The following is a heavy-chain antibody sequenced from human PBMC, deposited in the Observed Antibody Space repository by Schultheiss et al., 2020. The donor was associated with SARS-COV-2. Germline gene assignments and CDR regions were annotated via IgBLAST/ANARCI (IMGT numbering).Heavy chain of an antibody. CDR3: ASAYCGGDCLNWFDP. CDR2: ISGSGGST. Sequence: GGSLRLSCAASGFTFSSYAMSWVRQAPGKGLEWVSAISGSGGSTYYADSVKGRFTISRDNSKNTLYLQMNSLRAEDTAVYYCASAYCGGDCLNWFDPWGPGTLVTVSS. V-gene: IGHV3-23*01. D-gene: IGHD2-21*02. CDR1: GFTFSSYA. J-gene: IGHJ5*02.